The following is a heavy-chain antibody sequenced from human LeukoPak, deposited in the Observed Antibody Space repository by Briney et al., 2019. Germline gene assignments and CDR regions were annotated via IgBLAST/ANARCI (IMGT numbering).Heavy chain of an antibody. CDR1: GGSITSGSYY. D-gene: IGHD3-22*01. CDR3: ARETYYYDSSGYPLLYYFDY. V-gene: IGHV4-61*02. Sequence: SQTLSLTCTVSGGSITSGSYYWSWIRQPAGKGLEWIGRIYASGSINYNPSVKSRVTISVDTSKNQFSLKLSSVTAADTAVYYCARETYYYDSSGYPLLYYFDYWGQGTLVTVSS. J-gene: IGHJ4*02. CDR2: IYASGSI.